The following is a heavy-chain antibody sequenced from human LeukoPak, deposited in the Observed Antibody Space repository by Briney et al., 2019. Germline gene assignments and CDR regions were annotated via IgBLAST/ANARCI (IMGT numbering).Heavy chain of an antibody. CDR3: AKNRSGYDYLGADY. CDR1: GFTFSSYA. V-gene: IGHV3-23*01. D-gene: IGHD5-12*01. J-gene: IGHJ4*02. CDR2: IGASGGST. Sequence: GGSLRLSCATSGFTFSSYAMSWVRQAPGQGLEWGSGIGASGGSTYYADFVKGRFTISRDNSKNTLYLQMNSLRTEDTAVYYCAKNRSGYDYLGADYWGQGTLVTVSS.